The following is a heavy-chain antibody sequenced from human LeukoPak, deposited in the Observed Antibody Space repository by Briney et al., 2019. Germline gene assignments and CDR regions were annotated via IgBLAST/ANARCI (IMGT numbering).Heavy chain of an antibody. CDR1: GFTFSNYW. CDR3: ARVDYGDYGDY. V-gene: IGHV3-74*01. D-gene: IGHD4-17*01. CDR2: INPDGSTT. J-gene: IGHJ4*02. Sequence: GGSLRLSCAASGFTFSNYWMHWVRQAPGKGLVWVSFINPDGSTTNYADSVKGRFTISRDNAKNSLYLQMNSLRAEDTAVYYCARVDYGDYGDYWGQGTLVTVSS.